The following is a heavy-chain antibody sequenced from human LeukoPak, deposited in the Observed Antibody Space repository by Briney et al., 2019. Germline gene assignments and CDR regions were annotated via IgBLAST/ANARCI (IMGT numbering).Heavy chain of an antibody. CDR1: GYIFTGYY. J-gene: IGHJ4*02. CDR2: FNPNSGGT. V-gene: IGHV1-2*02. D-gene: IGHD1-26*01. Sequence: ASVKVSCKASGYIFTGYYMHWVRQVPGQGLEWTGWFNPNSGGTNYAQKFQGRVTMTEDTSTDTAYMELSSLRSEDTAVYYCATDPRYSGSYYVSDYWGQGTLVTVSS. CDR3: ATDPRYSGSYYVSDY.